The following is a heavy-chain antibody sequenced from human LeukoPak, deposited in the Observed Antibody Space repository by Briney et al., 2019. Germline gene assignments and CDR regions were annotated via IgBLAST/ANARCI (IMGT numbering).Heavy chain of an antibody. J-gene: IGHJ4*02. CDR2: ISGSGGST. Sequence: PGGSLRLSCAASGFTFSSYAMSWVRQAPGKGLEWVSAISGSGGSTYYADSVKGRFTISRDTSKNTLYLQMNSLRAEDTAVYYCAKDDYDFWSGYYFDRWGQGTLVAVSS. CDR3: AKDDYDFWSGYYFDR. CDR1: GFTFSSYA. V-gene: IGHV3-23*01. D-gene: IGHD3-3*01.